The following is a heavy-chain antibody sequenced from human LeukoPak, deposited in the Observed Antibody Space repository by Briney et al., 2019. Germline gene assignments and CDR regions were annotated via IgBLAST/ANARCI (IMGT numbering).Heavy chain of an antibody. CDR3: ARGLVVVAVSSHWFDP. D-gene: IGHD2-15*01. CDR1: GFTFSDYH. V-gene: IGHV3-11*01. J-gene: IGHJ5*02. CDR2: ISSSGSTI. Sequence: PGGSLRLSCAASGFTFSDYHMSWIRQAPGKGLEWVSYISSSGSTIYYADSVKGRFTISRDNAKNSLYLQMNSLRAEDTAVYYCARGLVVVAVSSHWFDPWGQGTLVTVSS.